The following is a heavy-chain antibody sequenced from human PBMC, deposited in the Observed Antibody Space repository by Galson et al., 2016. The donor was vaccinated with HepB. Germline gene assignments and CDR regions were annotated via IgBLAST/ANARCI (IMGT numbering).Heavy chain of an antibody. CDR1: GFTFSRSA. Sequence: LRLSCAASGFTFSRSAMTWVRQAPGKGLEWLSHISGGSSTIYYADSVKGRFTVSRDNAKNSLYLQMNSLRDDDTAVCYCAKPFLSSGLYYFDYWGRGTLVTVSS. J-gene: IGHJ4*02. V-gene: IGHV3-48*02. CDR2: ISGGSSTI. CDR3: AKPFLSSGLYYFDY. D-gene: IGHD6-19*01.